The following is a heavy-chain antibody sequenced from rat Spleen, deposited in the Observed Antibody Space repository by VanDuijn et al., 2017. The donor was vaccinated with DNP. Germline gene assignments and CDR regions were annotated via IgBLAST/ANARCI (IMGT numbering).Heavy chain of an antibody. CDR1: GFTFSDYA. CDR2: ITYDGSKT. V-gene: IGHV5-17*01. D-gene: IGHD1-2*01. Sequence: EVQLVESDGGLVQPGRSLKLSCAASGFTFSDYAMAWVRQTPKKGLEWVATITYDGSKTYYRDSVKGRFTISRDNAKSSLYLQMNSLRSEDTATYYCTRGISIAAISTFDYWGQGVMVTDSS. CDR3: TRGISIAAISTFDY. J-gene: IGHJ2*01.